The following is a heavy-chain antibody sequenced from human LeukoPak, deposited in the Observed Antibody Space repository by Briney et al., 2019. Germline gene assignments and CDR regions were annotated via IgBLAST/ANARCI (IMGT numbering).Heavy chain of an antibody. CDR1: VFTSSSYA. J-gene: IGHJ5*02. CDR3: AQARAVAGLNWFDP. V-gene: IGHV3-23*01. Sequence: GGCLRLSCASSVFTSSSYAMSGVRHAPGRGLEWVSAISGSGGSTYYADSVKGRFTISRDNSKNTLYLQMNSLRAEDTAVYYCAQARAVAGLNWFDPWGQGHLVTVSS. D-gene: IGHD6-19*01. CDR2: ISGSGGST.